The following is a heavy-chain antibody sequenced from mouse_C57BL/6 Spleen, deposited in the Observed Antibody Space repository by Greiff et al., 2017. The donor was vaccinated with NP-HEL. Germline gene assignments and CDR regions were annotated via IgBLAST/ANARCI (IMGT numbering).Heavy chain of an antibody. CDR1: GYTFTSYW. J-gene: IGHJ4*01. Sequence: QVQLQQPGAELVKPGASVKLSCKASGYTFTSYWMHWVKQRPGRGLEWIGRIDPNSGGTKYNEKFKSKATLTVDKPSSTAYMQLSSLTSEDSAVYYCARPSTIVTPSPYYAMDYWGQGTSVTVSS. V-gene: IGHV1-72*01. D-gene: IGHD2-5*01. CDR3: ARPSTIVTPSPYYAMDY. CDR2: IDPNSGGT.